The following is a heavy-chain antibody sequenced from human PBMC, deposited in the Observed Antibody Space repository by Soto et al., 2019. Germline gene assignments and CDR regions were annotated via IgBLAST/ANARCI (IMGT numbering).Heavy chain of an antibody. V-gene: IGHV3-23*01. D-gene: IGHD4-4*01. J-gene: IGHJ4*02. CDR1: GFTFSSYA. CDR3: AKETRNTVSHLDY. CDR2: ISGSGGST. Sequence: PWGSLRLSCAASGFTFSSYAMSWVRQAPGKGLEWVSSISGSGGSTYYADSVKGRFTISRDNSKNTLYLQMNNLRAEDTAVYYCAKETRNTVSHLDYWGQGTLVTVSS.